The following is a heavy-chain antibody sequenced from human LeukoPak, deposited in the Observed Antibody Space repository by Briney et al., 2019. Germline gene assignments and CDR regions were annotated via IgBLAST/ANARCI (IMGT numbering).Heavy chain of an antibody. V-gene: IGHV3-23*01. CDR1: GFTFSHYD. D-gene: IGHD1-7*01. CDR3: GRDPNGNYIGAFEM. CDR2: IHGGADIP. J-gene: IGHJ3*02. Sequence: GGSLRLSCTASGFTFSHYDMTWVRQAPGKGLEWASSIHGGADIPSYADSVKGRFTISRDNSKNTLFLEMNSLRGEDTAVYYCGRDPNGNYIGAFEMWGPGTKVTVSS.